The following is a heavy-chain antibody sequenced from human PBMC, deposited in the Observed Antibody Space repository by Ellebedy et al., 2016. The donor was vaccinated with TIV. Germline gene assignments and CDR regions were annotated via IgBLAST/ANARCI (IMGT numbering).Heavy chain of an antibody. CDR3: TRDVLDNTSKYSYYMDV. CDR2: IYYDGNT. Sequence: SETLSLTXTVSGGSINRINYYWGWVRQPPGKGLEWLGHIYYDGNTYYNPSLQSRITISRDTSKNQFSLSLGSVTAADTAVYYCTRDVLDNTSKYSYYMDVWGNGTTVTVSS. V-gene: IGHV4-39*07. CDR1: GGSINRINYY. J-gene: IGHJ6*03. D-gene: IGHD2/OR15-2a*01.